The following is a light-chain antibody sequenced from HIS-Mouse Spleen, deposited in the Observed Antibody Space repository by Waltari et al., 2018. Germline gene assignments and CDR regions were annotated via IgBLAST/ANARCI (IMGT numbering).Light chain of an antibody. CDR3: QSADSSGTYWV. CDR2: KDS. V-gene: IGLV3-25*03. CDR1: ALPKQS. J-gene: IGLJ3*02. Sequence: SYELTQPPSVSVSPGQTARITCSGDALPKQSAYWYQQKPGQAPVLVIYKDSERTSGIPERFSGSSSGTTVTLTISGVQAEDEADYYCQSADSSGTYWVFGGGTKLTVL.